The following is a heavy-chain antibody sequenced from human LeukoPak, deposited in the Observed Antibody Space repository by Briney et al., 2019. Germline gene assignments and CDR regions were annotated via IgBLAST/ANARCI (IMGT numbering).Heavy chain of an antibody. Sequence: ASVKVSCKASGYTFTGYYMHWVRQAPGQGLEWMGWINPNSGGTNYAQKFQGRVTMTRGTSISTAYMELSRLRSDDTAVYYCAREGGSGYYGSGSYPRDYWGQGTLVTVSS. D-gene: IGHD3-10*01. V-gene: IGHV1-2*02. J-gene: IGHJ4*02. CDR2: INPNSGGT. CDR1: GYTFTGYY. CDR3: AREGGSGYYGSGSYPRDY.